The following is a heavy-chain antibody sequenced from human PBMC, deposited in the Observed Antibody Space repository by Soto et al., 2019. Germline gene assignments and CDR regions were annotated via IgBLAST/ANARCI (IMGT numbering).Heavy chain of an antibody. V-gene: IGHV1-8*01. J-gene: IGHJ6*03. CDR1: GYTFTSYD. CDR3: ARGVVGYYDFWSGYYPNYYYYYMAV. D-gene: IGHD3-3*01. Sequence: GASVKVSCKASGYTFTSYDINWVRQATGQGLEWMGWMNPNSGNTGYAQKFQGRVTMTRNTSISTAYMELSSLRSEDTAVYYCARGVVGYYDFWSGYYPNYYYYYMAVWGKGTTVTV. CDR2: MNPNSGNT.